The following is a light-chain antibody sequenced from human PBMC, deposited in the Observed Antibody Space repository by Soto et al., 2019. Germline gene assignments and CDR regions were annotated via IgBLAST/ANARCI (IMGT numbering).Light chain of an antibody. Sequence: QSVLTQPPSASGTPGQRVTISCSGSSSNIGSYPVNWYQQLPGTAPKLLIYSTNQRPSGVPDRFSGSKSGTSASLAISGLQSEADADYSCASWDDSLPRRVFGGGTNLTVL. CDR2: STN. CDR1: SSNIGSYP. V-gene: IGLV1-44*01. J-gene: IGLJ3*02. CDR3: ASWDDSLPRRV.